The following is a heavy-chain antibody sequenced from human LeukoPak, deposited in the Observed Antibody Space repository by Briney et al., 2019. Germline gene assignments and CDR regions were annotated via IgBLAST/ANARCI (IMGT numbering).Heavy chain of an antibody. V-gene: IGHV3-48*03. J-gene: IGHJ5*02. CDR1: GFTFSSYE. D-gene: IGHD3-22*01. Sequence: GGSLRLSRAASGFTFSSYEMNWVRQAPGKGLEWVSYISSSGSTIYYADSVKGRFTISRDNAKNSLYLQMNSLRAEDTAVYYCARGYYDNNWFDPWGQGTLVTVSS. CDR2: ISSSGSTI. CDR3: ARGYYDNNWFDP.